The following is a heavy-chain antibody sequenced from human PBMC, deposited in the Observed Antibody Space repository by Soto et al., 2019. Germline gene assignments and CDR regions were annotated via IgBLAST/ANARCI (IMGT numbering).Heavy chain of an antibody. V-gene: IGHV1-18*01. CDR1: GYTFTNYG. J-gene: IGHJ4*02. CDR2: ITTDKGKT. CDR3: AKKVPGPNPLAS. D-gene: IGHD1-1*01. Sequence: GASVKVSCKTSGYTFTNYGISWVRQAPGQGLEWMGWITTDKGKTTYAQKFQGRVTMTTDTSTSTAYMELRSLRSDDTAVYYCAKKVPGPNPLASWGQGALVPVSS.